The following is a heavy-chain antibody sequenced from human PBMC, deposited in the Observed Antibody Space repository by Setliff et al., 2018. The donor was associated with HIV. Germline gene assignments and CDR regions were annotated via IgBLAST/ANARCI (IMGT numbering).Heavy chain of an antibody. CDR1: GYTFTGYY. CDR2: INPNVGGT. Sequence: ASVKVSCKGSGYTFTGYYVHWVRLAPGQGLEWMGWINPNVGGTTYAQKFQGRVTMTRDTSISTAYMELSRLTSDDTALYYCAREADHSDTGGQYRYWGQGTLVTVSS. V-gene: IGHV1-2*02. J-gene: IGHJ4*02. D-gene: IGHD2-8*02. CDR3: AREADHSDTGGQYRY.